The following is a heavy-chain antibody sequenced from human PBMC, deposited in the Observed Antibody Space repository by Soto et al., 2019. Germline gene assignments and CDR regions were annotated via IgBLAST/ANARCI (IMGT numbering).Heavy chain of an antibody. CDR3: ARATYDYDSSGYYYVFDY. Sequence: SETLSLTCTVSGGSISSGDNYWTWIRQPPGKGLEWIGYIYYTGSAYYNPSLKSRVTISVDTSKNQFSLKLTSVTAADTAVYFCARATYDYDSSGYYYVFDYWGQGTLVTVSS. CDR1: GGSISSGDNY. J-gene: IGHJ4*02. CDR2: IYYTGSA. D-gene: IGHD3-22*01. V-gene: IGHV4-30-4*01.